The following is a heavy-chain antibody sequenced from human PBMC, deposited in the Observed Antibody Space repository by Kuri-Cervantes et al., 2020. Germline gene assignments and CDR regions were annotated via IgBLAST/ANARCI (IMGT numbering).Heavy chain of an antibody. CDR1: GFTFSSYD. D-gene: IGHD6-19*01. CDR2: IGTAGDT. J-gene: IGHJ6*02. Sequence: GESLKISCAASGFTFSSYDMHWVRQATGKGLEWVSAIGTAGDTYYPGSVKGRFTISRENAKNSLYLQMNSLRAGDTAVYYCARDGSVAGTLDYYYGMDVWGQGTTVTVSS. CDR3: ARDGSVAGTLDYYYGMDV. V-gene: IGHV3-13*01.